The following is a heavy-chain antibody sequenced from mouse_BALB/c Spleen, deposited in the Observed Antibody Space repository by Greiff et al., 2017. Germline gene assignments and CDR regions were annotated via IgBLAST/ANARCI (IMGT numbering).Heavy chain of an antibody. J-gene: IGHJ4*01. CDR1: GFTFSSFG. CDR2: ISSGSSTI. D-gene: IGHD4-1*01. V-gene: IGHV5-17*02. Sequence: EVKLMESGGGLVQPGGSRKLSCAASGFTFSSFGMHWVRQAPEKGLEWVAYISSGSSTIYYADTVKGRFTISRDNPKNTLYLQMTSLRSEDTAMFYCARGVGTCAMDYWGQGSTVTVS. CDR3: ARGVGTCAMDY.